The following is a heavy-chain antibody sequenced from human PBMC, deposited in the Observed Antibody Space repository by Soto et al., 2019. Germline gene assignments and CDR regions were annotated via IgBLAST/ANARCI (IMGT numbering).Heavy chain of an antibody. Sequence: NPSETLSLTCVVSGDSMSNYYWRWIRQPPGKGLEWIGEVTHSGSTNYNPSLKSRVTISVDTSKNQFSLKLSSVTAADTAVYYCAREFRYSYGTVRNWFDPWGQGTLVTVSS. CDR2: VTHSGST. D-gene: IGHD5-18*01. CDR3: AREFRYSYGTVRNWFDP. CDR1: GDSMSNYY. J-gene: IGHJ5*02. V-gene: IGHV4-34*01.